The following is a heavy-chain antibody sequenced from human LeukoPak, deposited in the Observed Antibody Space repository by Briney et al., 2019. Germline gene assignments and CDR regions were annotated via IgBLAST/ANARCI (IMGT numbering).Heavy chain of an antibody. D-gene: IGHD1-1*01. V-gene: IGHV3-48*01. J-gene: IGHJ6*03. CDR2: ISSSSSLI. Sequence: GGSLRLSCAASGFTFVSYNMNWVRQAPGKGLEWVAYISSSSSLIYYAGSVKGRFTVSRDSAKRSLYLQMNSLRAEDTAVYYCARAGNRDGDMDVWGKGTTVTVSS. CDR1: GFTFVSYN. CDR3: ARAGNRDGDMDV.